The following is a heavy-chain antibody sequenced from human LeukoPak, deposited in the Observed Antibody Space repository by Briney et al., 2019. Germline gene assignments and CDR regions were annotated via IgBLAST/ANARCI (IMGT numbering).Heavy chain of an antibody. CDR2: IFYSGST. V-gene: IGHV4-59*01. J-gene: IGHJ6*02. CDR3: ARDYYDSRGYSGSFYYYGMDV. D-gene: IGHD3-22*01. Sequence: SQTLSLTCTVAGGSISSYFWSWVRQPAGKGLEWSGYIFYSGSTNYNPSRKSRLTTSADTSKNQFSLKLSSVTAADTAVYYCARDYYDSRGYSGSFYYYGMDVWGQGTTVTVSS. CDR1: GGSISSYF.